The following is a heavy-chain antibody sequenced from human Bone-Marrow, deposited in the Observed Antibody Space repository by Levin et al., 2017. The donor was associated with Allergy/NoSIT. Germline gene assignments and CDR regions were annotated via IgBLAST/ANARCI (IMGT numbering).Heavy chain of an antibody. CDR3: AFPWMGMRLKNAMDV. D-gene: IGHD6-25*01. CDR1: GFAFKAYS. J-gene: IGHJ6*02. V-gene: IGHV3-30*04. Sequence: GGSLRLSCAASGFAFKAYSMHWVRQAPGKGLEWVALISSDVMTTYYAESVKGRFTISRDNSENRLYLQMNSLTSEDTAVYYCAFPWMGMRLKNAMDVWGQGTTVTVSS. CDR2: ISSDVMTT.